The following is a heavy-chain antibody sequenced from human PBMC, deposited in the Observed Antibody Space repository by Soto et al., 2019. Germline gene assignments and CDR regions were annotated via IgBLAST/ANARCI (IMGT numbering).Heavy chain of an antibody. J-gene: IGHJ4*02. D-gene: IGHD3-16*02. V-gene: IGHV4-4*07. Sequence: SETLSLTCTVSGGSISSYYWSWIRQSAGKGLEWIGRIYTSGSTNYNPSLKSRVTMSVDTSKNQFSLKLSSVTAADTAVYYCARDLTMITFGGVIGYFDYWGQGTLVTVSS. CDR1: GGSISSYY. CDR2: IYTSGST. CDR3: ARDLTMITFGGVIGYFDY.